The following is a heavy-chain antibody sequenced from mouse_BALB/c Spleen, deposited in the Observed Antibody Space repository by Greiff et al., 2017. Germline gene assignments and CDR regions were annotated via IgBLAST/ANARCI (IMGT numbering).Heavy chain of an antibody. CDR1: GFTFSDYY. V-gene: IGHV5-4*02. CDR2: ISDGGSYT. Sequence: DVHLVESGGGLVKPGGSLKLSCAASGFTFSDYYMYWVRQTPEKRLEWVATISDGGSYTYYPDSVKGRFTISRDNAKNNLYLQMSSLKSEDTAMYYCARDRDGNSAWFAYWGQGTLVTVSA. D-gene: IGHD2-1*01. CDR3: ARDRDGNSAWFAY. J-gene: IGHJ3*01.